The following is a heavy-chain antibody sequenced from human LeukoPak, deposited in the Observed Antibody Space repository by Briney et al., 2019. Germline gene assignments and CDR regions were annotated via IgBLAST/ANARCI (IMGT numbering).Heavy chain of an antibody. CDR3: ARVPLGGSQLYSFDY. V-gene: IGHV1-46*01. Sequence: ASVKVPCKAPGYMFTNYYIHWVRQAPGQGLEWMGVINPSGGSTSYAEKFQGRVTMTRDTSTSTVYMELSSLKSDDTAVYYCARVPLGGSQLYSFDYWGQGTLVTVSS. D-gene: IGHD1-26*01. CDR1: GYMFTNYY. CDR2: INPSGGST. J-gene: IGHJ4*02.